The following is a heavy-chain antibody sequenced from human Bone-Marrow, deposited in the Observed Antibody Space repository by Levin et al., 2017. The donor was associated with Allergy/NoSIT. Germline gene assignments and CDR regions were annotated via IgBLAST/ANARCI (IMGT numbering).Heavy chain of an antibody. CDR2: INRDGSST. Sequence: PGGSLRLSCSASGFNSSSYWMHWVRQAPGKGLVWVSRINRDGSSTSYADSVKGRFTISRDNAKNTLYLQMNSLRAEDTSVYYCARDRVTTNWYFDLWSRGTLVTVSS. CDR3: ARDRVTTNWYFDL. J-gene: IGHJ2*01. V-gene: IGHV3-74*01. D-gene: IGHD4-17*01. CDR1: GFNSSSYW.